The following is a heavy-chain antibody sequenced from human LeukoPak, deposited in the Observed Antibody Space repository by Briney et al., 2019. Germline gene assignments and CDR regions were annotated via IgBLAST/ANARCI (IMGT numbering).Heavy chain of an antibody. CDR1: GFTFSSYA. D-gene: IGHD3-22*01. CDR3: ARVRPRRITMIVVVSHYYGMDV. CDR2: ISYDGSNK. V-gene: IGHV3-30-3*01. Sequence: GGSLRLSCAASGFTFSSYAMHWVRQAPGKGLEWVAVISYDGSNKYYADSVKGRFTISRDNSKNTLYLQMNSLRAEDTAVYYCARVRPRRITMIVVVSHYYGMDVWGQGTTVTVSS. J-gene: IGHJ6*02.